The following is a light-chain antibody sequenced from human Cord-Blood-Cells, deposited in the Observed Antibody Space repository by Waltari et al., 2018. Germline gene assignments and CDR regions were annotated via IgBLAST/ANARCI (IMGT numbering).Light chain of an antibody. CDR1: QSISSY. CDR3: QQSYSTPPT. J-gene: IGKJ5*01. V-gene: IGKV1-39*01. CDR2: AAS. Sequence: DIQMTQSPSSLSASVGDRVTITCRASQSISSYLNCYQQKPGKAPKLLIYAASSLQSGVPSMFSGSGSGTDFTLTISSLQPEDFATYYCQQSYSTPPTFGQGTRLEIK.